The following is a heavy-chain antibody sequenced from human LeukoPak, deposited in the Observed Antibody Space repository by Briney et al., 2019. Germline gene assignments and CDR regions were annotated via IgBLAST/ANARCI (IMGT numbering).Heavy chain of an antibody. CDR2: MNPNSGNT. CDR3: ARDLTEYYYDSSGSFGFDI. V-gene: IGHV1-8*01. Sequence: ASVKVSCKASGYTFTSYDINWVRQATGQGLEWMGWMNPNSGNTGYAQKFQGRVTMTRNTSISTAYMELSSLRSEDTAVYYCARDLTEYYYDSSGSFGFDIWGQGTMVTVSS. D-gene: IGHD3-22*01. CDR1: GYTFTSYD. J-gene: IGHJ3*02.